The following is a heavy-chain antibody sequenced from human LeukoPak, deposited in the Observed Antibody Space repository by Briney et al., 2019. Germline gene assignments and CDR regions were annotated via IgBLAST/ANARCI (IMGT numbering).Heavy chain of an antibody. J-gene: IGHJ5*01. CDR1: GFTLSSYA. V-gene: IGHV3-64*04. CDR2: INSNGDST. D-gene: IGHD6-13*01. Sequence: GGSLRLSCSASGFTLSSYATHSVRQAPGKGLEYVSAINSNGDSTYYADSVKGRFTISRDNSKNTLHLQMNSLRVEDTAVYYCARDSAGTVVSWGPGILVTVSS. CDR3: ARDSAGTVVS.